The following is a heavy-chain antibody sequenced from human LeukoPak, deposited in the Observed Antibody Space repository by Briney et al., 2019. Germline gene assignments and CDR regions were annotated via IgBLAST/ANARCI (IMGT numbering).Heavy chain of an antibody. V-gene: IGHV4-34*01. CDR2: INHSGST. J-gene: IGHJ4*02. Sequence: SETLSLTCAVYGGSFSGYYWSWIRQPPGKGLEWIGEINHSGSTNCNPSLKSRVTVSVDTSKNQFSLKLSPVTAADTAVYYCASSYGSGPLDYWGQGTLVTVSS. D-gene: IGHD3-10*01. CDR1: GGSFSGYY. CDR3: ASSYGSGPLDY.